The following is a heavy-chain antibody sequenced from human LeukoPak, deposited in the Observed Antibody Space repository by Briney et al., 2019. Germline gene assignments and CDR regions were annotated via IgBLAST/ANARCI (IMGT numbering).Heavy chain of an antibody. Sequence: GGSLRLSCAASGVTFSSYWMSWVRQAPGKGLEWVANIKQDGSEKYYVDSVKGRFPISRDNAKNSLYLQMNSMRAEDTAVYYVASSITIFGVVYSDAFDIWGQGTMVTVSS. J-gene: IGHJ3*02. D-gene: IGHD3-3*01. CDR2: IKQDGSEK. V-gene: IGHV3-7*01. CDR1: GVTFSSYW. CDR3: ASSITIFGVVYSDAFDI.